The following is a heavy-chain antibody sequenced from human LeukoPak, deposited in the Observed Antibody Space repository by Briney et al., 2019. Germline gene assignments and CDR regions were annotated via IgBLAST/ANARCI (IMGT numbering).Heavy chain of an antibody. CDR3: VRRRYNYGFDS. J-gene: IGHJ4*02. CDR2: VYHSGST. V-gene: IGHV4-4*02. D-gene: IGHD5-18*01. CDR1: GDSISGSNW. Sequence: SETLSLTCDVSGDSISGSNWWNWVRQPPGKGLEWIGGVYHSGSTNYNPSLKSRVTMSVDKSKNQFSLELRSVTAADTAVFYCVRRRYNYGFDSWGQGTLVTVSS.